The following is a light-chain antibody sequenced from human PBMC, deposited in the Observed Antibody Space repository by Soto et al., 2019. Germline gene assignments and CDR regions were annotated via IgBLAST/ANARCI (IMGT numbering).Light chain of an antibody. CDR1: QTAYKN. CDR3: QEYNRWPPEFI. CDR2: AAS. Sequence: ELEMTQSPASLSASPGETVTLSCRATQTAYKNLAWYQQKPGQPPRLLIFAASTRAPGLPARFSGSGSGTKFTLTISSLQSEDSAIYYCQEYNRWPPEFIFGPGTRLEIK. J-gene: IGKJ2*01. V-gene: IGKV3-15*01.